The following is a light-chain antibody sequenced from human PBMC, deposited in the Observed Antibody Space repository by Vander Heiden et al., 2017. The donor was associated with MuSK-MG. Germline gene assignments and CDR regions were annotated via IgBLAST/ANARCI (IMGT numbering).Light chain of an antibody. CDR3: QQHYSTPHT. Sequence: DIVVTQFPDSLAVSLGERATINCKSSQNVLYSANNKNYLTWYQQKPGQPPKLLIYWASTRESGVPDRFGGSGSGTDFTLTISSLQAEDVAVYYCQQHYSTPHTFGPGTKVEIK. CDR2: WAS. J-gene: IGKJ3*01. V-gene: IGKV4-1*01. CDR1: QNVLYSANNKNY.